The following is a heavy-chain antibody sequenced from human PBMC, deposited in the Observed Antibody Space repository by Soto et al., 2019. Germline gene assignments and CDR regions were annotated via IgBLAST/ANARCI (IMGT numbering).Heavy chain of an antibody. CDR2: IDPKNGAT. Sequence: QVQLVQSGAEVKKPGASVKVSCKASGYSFTAYYMHWVRQAPGQGLEWVGWIDPKNGATDYAQKFQGRVAMTRDTSISTAYMELRGLRSDDTATYYCATSYDSGFDPWGQGTLVTVSA. CDR1: GYSFTAYY. J-gene: IGHJ5*02. CDR3: ATSYDSGFDP. D-gene: IGHD3-3*01. V-gene: IGHV1-2*02.